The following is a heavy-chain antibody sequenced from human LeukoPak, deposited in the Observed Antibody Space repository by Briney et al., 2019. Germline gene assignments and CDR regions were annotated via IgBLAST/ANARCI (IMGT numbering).Heavy chain of an antibody. Sequence: ASVKVSCKASGYTFTGYYMHWVRQAPGQGLEWMGWINPNSGGTNYAQKFQGRVTMTRDTSISTAHMELSRPRSDDTAVYYCARDYGSQHPIDYWGQGTLVTVSS. CDR2: INPNSGGT. CDR3: ARDYGSQHPIDY. D-gene: IGHD1-1*01. V-gene: IGHV1-2*02. J-gene: IGHJ4*02. CDR1: GYTFTGYY.